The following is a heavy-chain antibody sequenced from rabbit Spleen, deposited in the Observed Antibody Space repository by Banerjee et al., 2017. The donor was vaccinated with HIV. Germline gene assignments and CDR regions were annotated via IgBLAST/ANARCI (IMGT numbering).Heavy chain of an antibody. D-gene: IGHD4-1*01. CDR3: ARDSITVGWGGDL. CDR2: IYTGSGFT. J-gene: IGHJ4*01. Sequence: QQQLEESGGGLVKPGGTLTLTCKASGVDFSSYYYMCWVRQAPGKGLEWIGCIYTGSGFTYYASWAKGRFTISRSTSLNTVTLQMTSLTAADTATYFCARDSITVGWGGDLWGPGTLVTVS. CDR1: GVDFSSYYY. V-gene: IGHV1S43*01.